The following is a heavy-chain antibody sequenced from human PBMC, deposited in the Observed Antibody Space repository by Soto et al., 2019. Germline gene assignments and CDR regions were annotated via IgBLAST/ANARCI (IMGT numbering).Heavy chain of an antibody. CDR1: GGTFSRYT. J-gene: IGHJ4*02. D-gene: IGHD6-13*01. CDR2: IIPMVDLA. Sequence: QVQLVQSGAEVKKPGSSVKVSCKASGGTFSRYTITWVRQAPGQGLEWMGRIIPMVDLATYAQKFPGRVTTTADKSTSTAYRELGSLRCGDPAGYYCAGEAPGSRWYFVYWGQGTLVTVSS. V-gene: IGHV1-69*08. CDR3: AGEAPGSRWYFVY.